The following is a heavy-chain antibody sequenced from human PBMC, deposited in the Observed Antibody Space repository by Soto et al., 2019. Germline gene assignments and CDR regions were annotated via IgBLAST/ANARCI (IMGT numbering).Heavy chain of an antibody. Sequence: EVQLVESGGGLVQPGGSLRLSCAASGFTFSSYWMHWVRQAPGKGLVWVSRINSDGSSTSYADSVKGRFTISRDNAKNTRYLQMTGLRAEDTAVYYCAVAVAGPTAIGYWGQGTLVTVSS. CDR2: INSDGSST. V-gene: IGHV3-74*01. CDR3: AVAVAGPTAIGY. J-gene: IGHJ4*02. D-gene: IGHD6-19*01. CDR1: GFTFSSYW.